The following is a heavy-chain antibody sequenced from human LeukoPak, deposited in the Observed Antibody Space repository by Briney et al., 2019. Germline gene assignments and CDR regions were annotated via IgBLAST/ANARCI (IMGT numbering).Heavy chain of an antibody. Sequence: GGSLRLSCAASGFTFSSYWMSWVRQAPGKGLEWVANIKQDGSEKYYVDSVKGRFTISRDNAKNSLYLQMNSLRAEDTAVYFCARVGGYDTMDYWGQGTLVTVSS. J-gene: IGHJ4*02. CDR3: ARVGGYDTMDY. CDR1: GFTFSSYW. CDR2: IKQDGSEK. D-gene: IGHD5-12*01. V-gene: IGHV3-7*01.